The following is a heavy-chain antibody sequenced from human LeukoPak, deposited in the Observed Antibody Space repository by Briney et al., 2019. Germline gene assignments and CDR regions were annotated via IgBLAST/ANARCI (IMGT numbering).Heavy chain of an antibody. D-gene: IGHD2-21*02. CDR2: INPNSGGT. V-gene: IGHV1-2*02. J-gene: IGHJ4*02. CDR1: GYTFTGYY. Sequence: ASVKVSCKASGYTFTGYYMHWVRQAPGQGLEWMGWINPNSGGTNYAQRFQGMVTMTRDTSINTAYIELTSLRSDNTAVYYCLRNGGDVKEWGQGTLVTVSS. CDR3: LRNGGDVKE.